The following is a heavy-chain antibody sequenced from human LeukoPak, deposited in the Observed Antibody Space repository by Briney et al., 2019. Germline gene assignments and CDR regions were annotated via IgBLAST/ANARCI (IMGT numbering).Heavy chain of an antibody. V-gene: IGHV4-34*01. Sequence: SETLSLTSAVYGGSFSGYYWSWIRQPPGKGLEWIGEINHSGSTNYNPSLKSRVTISVDTSKNQFSLKLSSVTAADTAVYYCARGYGSGSQRAQRNYYYYYGMDVWGQGTTVTVSS. D-gene: IGHD3-10*01. CDR2: INHSGST. CDR3: ARGYGSGSQRAQRNYYYYYGMDV. CDR1: GGSFSGYY. J-gene: IGHJ6*02.